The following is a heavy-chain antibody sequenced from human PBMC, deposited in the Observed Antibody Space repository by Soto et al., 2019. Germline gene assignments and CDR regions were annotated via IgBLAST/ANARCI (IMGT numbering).Heavy chain of an antibody. V-gene: IGHV1-46*01. CDR1: GYTFTSYY. D-gene: IGHD6-25*01. CDR3: ASDVERPYYYGMDV. CDR2: INLSGGST. Sequence: ASVKVSCKASGYTFTSYYMPWVRQAPGQGLEWMGIINLSGGSTSCAQMSRGRVTMTRDTSTSTVYMELSSLRSEATADYYCASDVERPYYYGMDVWGQGTTVTVSS. J-gene: IGHJ6*02.